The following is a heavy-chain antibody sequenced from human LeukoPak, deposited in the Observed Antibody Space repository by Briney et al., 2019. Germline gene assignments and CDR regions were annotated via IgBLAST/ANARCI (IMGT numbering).Heavy chain of an antibody. Sequence: GGSLRLSCAASGFTFSSYAMSWVRQAPGKGLEWVSAISGSGGSTYYADSVKGRFTISRDNSKNTLYLQMNSLRAEDTAVYYCARDPVGGLGYMDVWGKGTTVTVSS. CDR3: ARDPVGGLGYMDV. J-gene: IGHJ6*03. V-gene: IGHV3-23*01. CDR1: GFTFSSYA. CDR2: ISGSGGST. D-gene: IGHD6-19*01.